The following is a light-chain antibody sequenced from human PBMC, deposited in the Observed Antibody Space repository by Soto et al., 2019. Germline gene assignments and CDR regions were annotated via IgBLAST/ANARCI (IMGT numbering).Light chain of an antibody. Sequence: EIVLTQSPGTLSLSPGERATLSCRASQRVSSSYLAWYQQKPGQAPRLLIYGASSRATGIPDRFSGSGSGTDFTLTISRLEPEDFAGYYCQQYGSSGLTFGGGTKVEIK. CDR1: QRVSSSY. CDR2: GAS. V-gene: IGKV3-20*01. J-gene: IGKJ4*01. CDR3: QQYGSSGLT.